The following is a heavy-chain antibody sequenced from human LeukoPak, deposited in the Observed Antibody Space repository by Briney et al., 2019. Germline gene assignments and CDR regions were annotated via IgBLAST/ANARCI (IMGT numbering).Heavy chain of an antibody. J-gene: IGHJ5*02. V-gene: IGHV1-2*02. D-gene: IGHD3-10*01. CDR3: ARSSITMVRGVNPLYNWFDP. CDR2: INPNSGGT. CDR1: GYTFTGYY. Sequence: GASVKVSCKASGYTFTGYYMHWVRQAPGQGLEWMGWINPNSGGTNYAQKFQGRVTMTRDTSISTAYMELSRLRSDDTAVYYCARSSITMVRGVNPLYNWFDPWGQGTLVTVSS.